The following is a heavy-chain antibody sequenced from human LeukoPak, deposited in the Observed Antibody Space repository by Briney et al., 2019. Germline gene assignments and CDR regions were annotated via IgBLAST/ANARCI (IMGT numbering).Heavy chain of an antibody. J-gene: IGHJ4*02. CDR3: VRVGSSGWAFDN. V-gene: IGHV3-48*02. CDR1: GFTFSRYS. CDR2: ISSSSRTI. Sequence: PGGSLRLSCAASGFTFSRYSINWVRQAPGKGLEWVSYISSSSRTIHYADSVKGRFTISRDNAKNSLFLQMNSLRDEDTAVYYCVRVGSSGWAFDNWGQGILVTVSS. D-gene: IGHD6-19*01.